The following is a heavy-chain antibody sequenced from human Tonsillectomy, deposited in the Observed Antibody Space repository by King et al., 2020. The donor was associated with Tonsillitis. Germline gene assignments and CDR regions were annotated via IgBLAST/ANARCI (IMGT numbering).Heavy chain of an antibody. CDR2: IYTAGTT. J-gene: IGHJ3*02. Sequence: VQLVESGGGLVQPGGSLRLSCAASGITVSSNYMSWVRQAPGKGLEWVSIIYTAGTTKYADSVEGRFTISRDDSKNTLYLQMNSLKAEDTAVYYCARDQIYYDDAFDIWGQGTKVTVSS. D-gene: IGHD3-3*01. V-gene: IGHV3-66*01. CDR1: GITVSSNY. CDR3: ARDQIYYDDAFDI.